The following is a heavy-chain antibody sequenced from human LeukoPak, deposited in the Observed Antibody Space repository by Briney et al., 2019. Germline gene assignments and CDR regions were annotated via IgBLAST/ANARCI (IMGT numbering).Heavy chain of an antibody. J-gene: IGHJ4*02. CDR1: GGSISSYY. CDR3: ARHESTVTTLDD. V-gene: IGHV4-59*01. CDR2: IYYSGST. D-gene: IGHD4-17*01. Sequence: KASETLSLTCTVSGGSISSYYWSWIRQPPGKGLEWIGYIYYSGSTNYNPSLKSRVTISVDTSKNQFSLKLSSVTAADTAVYYCARHESTVTTLDDWGQGTLVTVSS.